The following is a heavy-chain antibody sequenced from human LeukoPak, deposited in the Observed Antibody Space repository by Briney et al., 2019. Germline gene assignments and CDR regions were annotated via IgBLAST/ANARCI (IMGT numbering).Heavy chain of an antibody. Sequence: SETLSLTCTVSGGSISSYYWSWIRQPPGKGLEWIGYIYYSGSTNYNPSLKRRVAISVDTSKNQFSLKLSSVTAADTAVYYCARSYGSNYYFDYWGQGTLVTVSS. V-gene: IGHV4-59*01. CDR2: IYYSGST. J-gene: IGHJ4*02. D-gene: IGHD5-24*01. CDR1: GGSISSYY. CDR3: ARSYGSNYYFDY.